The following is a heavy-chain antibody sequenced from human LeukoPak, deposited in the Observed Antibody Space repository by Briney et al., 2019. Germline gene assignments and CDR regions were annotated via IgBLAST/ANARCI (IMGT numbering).Heavy chain of an antibody. CDR1: GDSISSGGHY. CDR3: AKTRDWYLDY. V-gene: IGHV4-31*11. CDR2: IFHTGST. D-gene: IGHD2-21*02. J-gene: IGHJ4*02. Sequence: SETLSLTCAVSGDSISSGGHYWNWIRQRPGNGPEWIGYIFHTGSTYYNPSLKSRVTISVDTSKSQFSLKLSSVTAADTAVYYCAKTRDWYLDYWGQGTLVTVSS.